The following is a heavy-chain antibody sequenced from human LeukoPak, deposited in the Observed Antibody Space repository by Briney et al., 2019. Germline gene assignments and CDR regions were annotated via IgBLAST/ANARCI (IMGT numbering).Heavy chain of an antibody. CDR1: GFTFSSYG. V-gene: IGHV3-33*01. CDR3: ARLVVPAEKSRFDP. D-gene: IGHD2-2*01. Sequence: QPGRSLRLSCAASGFTFSSYGMHWVRQAPGKGLEWVAVIWYDGSNKYYVDSVKGRFTISRDNAKNSLYLQMNSLRAEDTAVYYCARLVVPAEKSRFDPWGQGTLVTVSS. CDR2: IWYDGSNK. J-gene: IGHJ5*02.